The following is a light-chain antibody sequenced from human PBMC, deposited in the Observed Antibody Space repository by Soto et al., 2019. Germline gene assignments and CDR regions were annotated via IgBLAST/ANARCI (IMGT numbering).Light chain of an antibody. V-gene: IGLV2-23*02. Sequence: QSVVTQPASVSGSPGQSITISCTGTSSDVGSYNLVSWYQQHPGKAPKLMIYEVSKRPSGVSNRLSGSKSGNTASLTISGPQAEDEADYYCCSYAGSSTFHVFGTGTKVTVL. J-gene: IGLJ1*01. CDR2: EVS. CDR1: SSDVGSYNL. CDR3: CSYAGSSTFHV.